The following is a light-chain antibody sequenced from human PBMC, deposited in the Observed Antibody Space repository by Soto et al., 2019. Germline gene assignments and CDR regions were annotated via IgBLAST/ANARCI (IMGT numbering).Light chain of an antibody. J-gene: IGKJ3*01. CDR3: QQYSNSPPEFT. CDR1: QSVSSNY. Sequence: EIVLTQSPGTLSVSPGERVTLSCRASQSVSSNYLAWYQQRPGQAPRLLIFGASYRATGIPARFSGSGSGTDFTLTISRLEPEDFAVYYCQQYSNSPPEFTFGPGTKVDTK. CDR2: GAS. V-gene: IGKV3-20*01.